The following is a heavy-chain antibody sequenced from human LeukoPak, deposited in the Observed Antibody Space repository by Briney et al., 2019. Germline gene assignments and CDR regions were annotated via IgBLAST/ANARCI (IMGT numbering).Heavy chain of an antibody. D-gene: IGHD1-1*01. CDR1: GFTFSTYA. V-gene: IGHV3-64*02. CDR3: TRRATADTFYSDY. J-gene: IGHJ4*02. CDR2: ISYNGGST. Sequence: GGSLRLSCAASGFTFSTYAMRWVRQAPEKGLEYVAAISYNGGSTYYADSVKGRFTISRDNSKNTLYLQMGSLRAEDMAVYYCTRRATADTFYSDYWGQGILVTVSS.